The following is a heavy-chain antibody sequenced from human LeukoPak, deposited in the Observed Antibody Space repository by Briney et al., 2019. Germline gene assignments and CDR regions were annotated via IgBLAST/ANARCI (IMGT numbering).Heavy chain of an antibody. CDR3: AKDRRLLPYYFDY. J-gene: IGHJ4*02. Sequence: GGSLRLSCAASGFTFSSYAMSWVRQAPGKGLEWVSAIGAAGGSANYAESVKGRFTISRDNSKNTLYLQLNSLRAEDTAVYYCAKDRRLLPYYFDYWGQGTLVTVSS. CDR1: GFTFSSYA. D-gene: IGHD3-22*01. V-gene: IGHV3-23*01. CDR2: IGAAGGSA.